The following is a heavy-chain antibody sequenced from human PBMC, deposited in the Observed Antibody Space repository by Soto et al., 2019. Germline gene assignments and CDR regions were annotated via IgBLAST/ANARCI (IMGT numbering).Heavy chain of an antibody. D-gene: IGHD2-8*02. CDR1: GGTFSIYG. CDR2: IIPILTTP. Sequence: GASVKVSCKASGGTFSIYGFSWVRQAPGQGPELIGGIIPILTTPNYAQKFQGRVTIVADESTTTVYMELSSLKFEDTAVYYCATSVGIAPTGEDGMDVWGQGTSVTVYS. CDR3: ATSVGIAPTGEDGMDV. J-gene: IGHJ6*02. V-gene: IGHV1-69*13.